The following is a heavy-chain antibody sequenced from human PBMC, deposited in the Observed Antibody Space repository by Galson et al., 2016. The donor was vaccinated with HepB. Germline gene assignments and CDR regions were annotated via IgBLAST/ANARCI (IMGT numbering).Heavy chain of an antibody. Sequence: SLRLSCAASGFSFSGYSMSWVRQSPGKGLEWVSSISSSSTYIYYADSVKGRFAISRDNAKNSLYLQMNSLRAEDTAVYYCARDLFRCDYWGQGTLVTVSS. CDR3: ARDLFRCDY. CDR1: GFSFSGYS. D-gene: IGHD3-10*01. V-gene: IGHV3-21*01. J-gene: IGHJ4*02. CDR2: ISSSSTYI.